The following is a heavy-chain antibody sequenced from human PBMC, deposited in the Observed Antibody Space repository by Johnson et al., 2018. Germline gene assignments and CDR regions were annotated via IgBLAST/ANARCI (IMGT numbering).Heavy chain of an antibody. CDR3: ARDRGDCSGGSCWGYFQH. J-gene: IGHJ1*01. V-gene: IGHV3-48*01. CDR1: GFTFSTYS. D-gene: IGHD2-15*01. CDR2: ISSSRSNTT. Sequence: VQLVQSGGSLVQPGGSLRLSCAASGFTFSTYSMNWVRQPPGKGLEWISYISSSRSNTTYYAESVRGRFTVSRDNSKNTLDLQMNSLRAEDTAIYYCARDRGDCSGGSCWGYFQHWGQGTLVTVSS.